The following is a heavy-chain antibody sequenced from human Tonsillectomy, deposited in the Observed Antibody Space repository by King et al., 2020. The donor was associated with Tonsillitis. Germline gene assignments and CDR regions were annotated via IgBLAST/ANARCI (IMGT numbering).Heavy chain of an antibody. CDR2: ISSSGSYI. J-gene: IGHJ4*02. V-gene: IGHV3-21*01. CDR3: ARARVQSAMVISETSVDY. D-gene: IGHD5-18*01. CDR1: GFTFSSYS. Sequence: DVQLVESGGGLVQPGGSLRLSCAASGFTFSSYSMNWVRQAPGKGLEWVSSISSSGSYIYYADSVKGRFTISRDNAKNSLYLQMNSLRAEDTAVYYCARARVQSAMVISETSVDYWGQGTLVTVSS.